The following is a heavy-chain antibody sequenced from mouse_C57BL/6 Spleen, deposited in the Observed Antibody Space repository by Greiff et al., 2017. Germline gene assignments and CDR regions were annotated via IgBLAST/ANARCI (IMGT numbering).Heavy chain of an antibody. CDR1: GYTFTSYW. CDR3: ARSGDWDLDY. D-gene: IGHD4-1*01. V-gene: IGHV1-64*01. CDR2: IHPNSGST. Sequence: VKLQQPGAELVKPGASVKLSCKASGYTFTSYWMHWVKQRPGQGLEWIGMIHPNSGSTNYNEKFKSKATLTVDKSSSTAYMQLSSLTSEDSAVYYCARSGDWDLDYWGQGTTLTVSS. J-gene: IGHJ2*01.